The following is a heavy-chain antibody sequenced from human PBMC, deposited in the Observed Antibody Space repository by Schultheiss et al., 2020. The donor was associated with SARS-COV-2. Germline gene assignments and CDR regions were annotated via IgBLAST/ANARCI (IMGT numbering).Heavy chain of an antibody. J-gene: IGHJ4*02. Sequence: SQTLSLTCAVYGGSFSGYYWSWIRQPPGKGLEWIGYIYYSGSTNYNPSLKSRVTISVDTSKNQFSLKLSSVTAADTAVYYCARDGLSGYDPDYWGQGTLVTVSS. CDR1: GGSFSGYY. V-gene: IGHV4-59*01. CDR3: ARDGLSGYDPDY. CDR2: IYYSGST. D-gene: IGHD5-12*01.